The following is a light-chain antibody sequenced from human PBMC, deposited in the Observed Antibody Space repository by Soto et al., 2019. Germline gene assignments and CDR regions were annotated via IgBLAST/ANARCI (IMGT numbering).Light chain of an antibody. J-gene: IGLJ2*01. V-gene: IGLV2-23*02. CDR2: EDS. Sequence: ALTQPASVSGSPGQSITISCTGTSSDIGSYDRVSWYQRHPGKAPKLMIFEDSRRPSGISNRFSGSKSGNTASLTISGLQAEDEADYYCCSYAGSNIFAVFGGGTKLTVL. CDR1: SSDIGSYDR. CDR3: CSYAGSNIFAV.